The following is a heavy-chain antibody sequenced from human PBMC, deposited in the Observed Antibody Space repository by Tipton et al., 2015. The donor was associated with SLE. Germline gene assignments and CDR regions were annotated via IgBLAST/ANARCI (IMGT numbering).Heavy chain of an antibody. CDR3: ARPPGVGATNDAFDI. J-gene: IGHJ3*02. CDR1: GGSISSSSYY. D-gene: IGHD1-26*01. V-gene: IGHV4-39*07. Sequence: TLSLTCTVSGGSISSSSYYWGWIRQPPGKGLEWIGNIYYSGSTYYNPSLKSRVTISVDTSKNQFSLKLSSVTAADTAVYYCARPPGVGATNDAFDIWGQGTMVTVSS. CDR2: IYYSGST.